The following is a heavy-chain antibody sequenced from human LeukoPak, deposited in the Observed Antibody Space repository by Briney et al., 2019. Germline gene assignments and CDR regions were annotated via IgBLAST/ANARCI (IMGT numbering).Heavy chain of an antibody. D-gene: IGHD3-10*01. CDR1: GYTFTTYW. J-gene: IGHJ4*02. V-gene: IGHV5-51*01. CDR3: ARRSYGSGSYPDY. Sequence: GESLKISCKGSGYTFTTYWIGWVRQMPGKGLEWMGIIYPGDSDTRYSPSFQGQVTISADKSISTAYLQWSSLKASDTAIYYCARRSYGSGSYPDYWGQGTLVTVSS. CDR2: IYPGDSDT.